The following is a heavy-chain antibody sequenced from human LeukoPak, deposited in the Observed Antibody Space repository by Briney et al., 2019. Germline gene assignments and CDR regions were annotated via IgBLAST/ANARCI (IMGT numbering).Heavy chain of an antibody. V-gene: IGHV4-34*01. CDR3: ARGRGYCSSTSCYTEGYYFDY. CDR2: INHSGST. Sequence: SETLSLTCAVYGGSFSGYYWSWIRQPPGKGLKWIGEINHSGSTNYNPSLKSRVTISVDTSKNQFSLKLSSVTAADTAVYYCARGRGYCSSTSCYTEGYYFDYWGQGTLVTVSS. J-gene: IGHJ4*02. D-gene: IGHD2-2*02. CDR1: GGSFSGYY.